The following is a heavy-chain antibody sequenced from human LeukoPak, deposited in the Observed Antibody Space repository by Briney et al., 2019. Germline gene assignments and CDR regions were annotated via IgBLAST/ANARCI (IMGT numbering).Heavy chain of an antibody. CDR2: INHSGST. Sequence: KPSETLSLTCAAYGGSFSGYYWSWIRQPPGKGLEWIGEINHSGSTNYNPSLKSRVTISVDTSKNQFSLKLSSVTAADTAVYYCARDHIVVVPAAAWGAFDIWGQGTMVTVSS. V-gene: IGHV4-34*01. D-gene: IGHD2-2*01. CDR1: GGSFSGYY. J-gene: IGHJ3*02. CDR3: ARDHIVVVPAAAWGAFDI.